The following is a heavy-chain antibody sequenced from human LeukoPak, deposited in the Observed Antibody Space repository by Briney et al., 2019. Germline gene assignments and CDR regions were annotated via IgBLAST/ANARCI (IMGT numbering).Heavy chain of an antibody. CDR1: GFTFSSYA. Sequence: PGGSLRLSCAASGFTFSSYAMHWVRQAPGKGLEWVAGISYDGSNKYYADSVKGRFTISRDNSKNTLYLQMNSLRAEDTAVYYCARDNLDYGDYVGYYFDYWGQGTLVTVSS. CDR3: ARDNLDYGDYVGYYFDY. D-gene: IGHD4-17*01. J-gene: IGHJ4*02. CDR2: ISYDGSNK. V-gene: IGHV3-30-3*01.